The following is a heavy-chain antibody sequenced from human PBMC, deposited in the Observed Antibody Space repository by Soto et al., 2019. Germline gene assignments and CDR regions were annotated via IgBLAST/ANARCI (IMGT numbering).Heavy chain of an antibody. CDR2: VYWDDDK. D-gene: IGHD2-15*01. CDR3: AHSRRRPSCRGGNCYHFDS. CDR1: GFSISADAVG. J-gene: IGHJ4*02. V-gene: IGHV2-5*02. Sequence: QITLKESGPTLVKHTQTLTLTCSCSGFSISADAVGVGWFRQPPGKAPEWLAIVYWDDDKRYRPSLKSRLTITKDTSRNHVVLTMTNVDPVDTATYFCAHSRRRPSCRGGNCYHFDSWGQGTLVTVSS.